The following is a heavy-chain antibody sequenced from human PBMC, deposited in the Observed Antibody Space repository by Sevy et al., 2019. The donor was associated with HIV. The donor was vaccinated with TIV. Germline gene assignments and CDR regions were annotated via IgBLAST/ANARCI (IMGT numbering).Heavy chain of an antibody. D-gene: IGHD3-22*01. CDR3: AKEHHNYDSSGYYFFG. J-gene: IGHJ4*02. CDR2: IRYDGSNK. Sequence: GGSLRLSCAASGFTFSSYGMHWVRQAPGKGLEWVAFIRYDGSNKYYADSVKGRFTISRDNSKNTLYLQMNSLRAEDTAVYYWAKEHHNYDSSGYYFFGWGQGTLVTVSS. CDR1: GFTFSSYG. V-gene: IGHV3-30*02.